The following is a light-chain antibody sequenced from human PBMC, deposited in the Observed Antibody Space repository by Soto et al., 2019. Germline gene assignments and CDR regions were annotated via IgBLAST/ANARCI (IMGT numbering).Light chain of an antibody. V-gene: IGKV3D-15*01. CDR1: QSVSSN. J-gene: IGKJ4*01. CDR2: DVS. Sequence: EIVMTQSPATLSVSPGERATLSCRASQSVSSNFAWYQQRPAQAPRLLIYDVSTRATGVPTRFSGSGSGTEFTLTISSLQSEDFAVYYCQQYHYWPLTCGGGTRVEIK. CDR3: QQYHYWPLT.